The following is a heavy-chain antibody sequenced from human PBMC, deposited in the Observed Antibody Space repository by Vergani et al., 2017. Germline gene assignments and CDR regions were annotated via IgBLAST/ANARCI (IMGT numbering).Heavy chain of an antibody. CDR2: ISSSSSYI. J-gene: IGHJ5*02. D-gene: IGHD2-2*01. CDR3: ASLDIVVVPAAIKKSWFDP. CDR1: GFTFSSYS. V-gene: IGHV3-21*01. Sequence: EVQLVESGGGLVKPGGSLRLSCAASGFTFSSYSMNWVRQAPGKGLEWVSSISSSSSYISYADSVKGRFTISRDNAKNSLYLQMNSLRAEDTAVYYCASLDIVVVPAAIKKSWFDPWGQGTLVTVSS.